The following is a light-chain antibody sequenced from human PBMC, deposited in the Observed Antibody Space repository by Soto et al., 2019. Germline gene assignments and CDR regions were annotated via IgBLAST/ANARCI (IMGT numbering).Light chain of an antibody. J-gene: IGKJ1*01. CDR3: QQYGSSPGT. CDR2: GAS. CDR1: QTIGTF. Sequence: DIQITQSPPSLSACVVDRVSITCRTGQTIGTFLNWYQQKVGKAPKLLIFGASNLQSAVPSRFSGSGSGTDFTLTISRLEPEDFAVYYCQQYGSSPGTFGQGTKV. V-gene: IGKV1-39*01.